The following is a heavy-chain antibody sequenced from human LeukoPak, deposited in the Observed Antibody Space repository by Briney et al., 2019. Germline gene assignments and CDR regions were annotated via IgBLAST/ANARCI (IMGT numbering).Heavy chain of an antibody. CDR1: GFTFSRYG. Sequence: GGSLRLSCAASGFTFSRYGMHWVRQAPGKGLEWVAVIWSDGSNEYYPDSVRGRFTISRDNSKNMLYLEMNSPRAEDTAVYYCARDSQSDYVWGSYRYPDYWGQGTLVTVSS. D-gene: IGHD3-16*02. CDR2: IWSDGSNE. CDR3: ARDSQSDYVWGSYRYPDY. V-gene: IGHV3-33*01. J-gene: IGHJ4*02.